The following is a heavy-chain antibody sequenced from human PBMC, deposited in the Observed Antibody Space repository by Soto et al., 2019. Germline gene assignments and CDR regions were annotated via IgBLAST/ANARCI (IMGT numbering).Heavy chain of an antibody. CDR3: DRGARAFRWDYVGY. D-gene: IGHD4-17*01. Sequence: QAQLVQSGPEVREPGSSVTVSCKASGATLSNYAISWVRQAPGKGLQWMGGIVPLLGTVNYAQWIQGGVTISAEKNTNTAYLELRSLKSEDTDVYFCDRGARAFRWDYVGYWGQGTVVTVAS. CDR1: GATLSNYA. J-gene: IGHJ1*01. V-gene: IGHV1-69*06. CDR2: IVPLLGTV.